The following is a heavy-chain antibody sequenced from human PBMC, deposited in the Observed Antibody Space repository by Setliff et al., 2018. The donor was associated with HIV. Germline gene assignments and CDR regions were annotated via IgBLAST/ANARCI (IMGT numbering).Heavy chain of an antibody. CDR2: INTSGGSA. D-gene: IGHD6-19*01. CDR1: GYTFTSYP. Sequence: EASVKVSCKASGYTFTSYPMHWVRQAPGQGLEWMGVINTSGGSAGYAEKFRGRVTMTRDMSTSTVYMDLRNLRSEDTAVYYCARNQGDSSGWYAGDYWGHGTLVTVSS. CDR3: ARNQGDSSGWYAGDY. J-gene: IGHJ4*01. V-gene: IGHV1-46*01.